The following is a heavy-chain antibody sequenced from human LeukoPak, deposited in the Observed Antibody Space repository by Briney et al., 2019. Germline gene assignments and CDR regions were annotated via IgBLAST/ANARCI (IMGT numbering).Heavy chain of an antibody. CDR1: GFTFSNYA. V-gene: IGHV3-30*18. J-gene: IGHJ4*02. D-gene: IGHD1-1*01. CDR2: ISYDGNSQ. CDR3: AKPYPTLTTSAVLDN. Sequence: GRSLTLSCAASGFTFSNYAIHWVRQAPGRGLEWVAAISYDGNSQHYGAPVKGRFTISRDNSKNTVYLQINTLRTDDAAIYYCAKPYPTLTTSAVLDNWGQGTPVTISS.